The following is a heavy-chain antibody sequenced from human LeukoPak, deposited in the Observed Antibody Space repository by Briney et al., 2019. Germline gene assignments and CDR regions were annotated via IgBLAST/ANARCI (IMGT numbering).Heavy chain of an antibody. J-gene: IGHJ6*03. CDR3: ARAKQQLVRGGYYYYYMDV. Sequence: SETLSLTCTVSGDSISHYYWSWIRQPPGKGLESIGYIYYSGSTNYNPSLKSRVTISVDRSKNQFSLKLSSVTAADTAVYYCARAKQQLVRGGYYYYYMDVWGKGTTVSVSS. V-gene: IGHV4-59*01. CDR2: IYYSGST. CDR1: GDSISHYY. D-gene: IGHD6-13*01.